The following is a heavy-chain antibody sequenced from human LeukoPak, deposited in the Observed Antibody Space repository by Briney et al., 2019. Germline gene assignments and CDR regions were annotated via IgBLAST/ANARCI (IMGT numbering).Heavy chain of an antibody. V-gene: IGHV3-74*01. Sequence: GGSLRLSCAASGFTFISYWMHWVRQAPGKGRVWVSRISSEGSSTSYADSVRGRFTISRDDAKNPLYLQMNSLRAEDTAVYYCATAAAAAPRYWGQGTLVTVSS. CDR2: ISSEGSST. CDR1: GFTFISYW. CDR3: ATAAAAAPRY. J-gene: IGHJ4*02. D-gene: IGHD6-13*01.